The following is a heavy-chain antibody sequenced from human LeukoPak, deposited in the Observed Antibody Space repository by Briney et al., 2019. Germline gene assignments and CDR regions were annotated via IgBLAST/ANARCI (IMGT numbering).Heavy chain of an antibody. CDR2: IYYGGST. J-gene: IGHJ4*02. CDR3: ARGFEYDFWSGYFFRPHVPGFDY. CDR1: GGSISSGGYY. Sequence: SETLSLTCTVSGGSISSGGYYWSWIRQHPGKGLEWIGYIYYGGSTYYNPSLKSRVTISVDTSKNQFSLKLSSVTAADTAVYYCARGFEYDFWSGYFFRPHVPGFDYWGQGTLVTVSS. V-gene: IGHV4-31*03. D-gene: IGHD3-3*01.